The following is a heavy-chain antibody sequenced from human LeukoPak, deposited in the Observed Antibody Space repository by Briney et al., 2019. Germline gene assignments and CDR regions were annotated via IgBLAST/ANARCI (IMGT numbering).Heavy chain of an antibody. CDR1: GGTFSSYA. V-gene: IGHV1-69*01. CDR3: ARDGEYSSTCFDY. D-gene: IGHD6-13*01. Sequence: GASVKVSRKASGGTFSSYAISWVRQAPGQGLEWMGGIIPIFGTANYAQKFQGRVTITADESTSTAYMELRSLRSDDTAVYYCARDGEYSSTCFDYWGQGTLVTVSS. CDR2: IIPIFGTA. J-gene: IGHJ4*02.